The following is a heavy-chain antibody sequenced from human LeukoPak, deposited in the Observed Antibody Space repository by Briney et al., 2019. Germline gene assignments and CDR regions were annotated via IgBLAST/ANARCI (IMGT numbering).Heavy chain of an antibody. Sequence: SETLSLTCTVSGGSISSYYWSWIRQPPGKGLEWIGYIYYNGGSGSTNYSPSLKSRVTISVDMSKNQFSLKLSSVTAADTAVYYCARGGFGYSSSFPFDYWGQGTLVTVSS. J-gene: IGHJ4*02. CDR3: ARGGFGYSSSFPFDY. V-gene: IGHV4-59*12. CDR2: IYYNGGSGST. CDR1: GGSISSYY. D-gene: IGHD6-13*01.